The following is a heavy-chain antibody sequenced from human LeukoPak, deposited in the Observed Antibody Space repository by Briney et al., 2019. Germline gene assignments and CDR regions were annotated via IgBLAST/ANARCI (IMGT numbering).Heavy chain of an antibody. V-gene: IGHV4-34*01. CDR2: INHSGST. CDR1: GGSFSGYY. D-gene: IGHD3-22*01. CDR3: ARVTMIVVVNWFDP. J-gene: IGHJ5*02. Sequence: TSETLSLTCVVYGGSFSGYYWSWIRQPPGKGLEWIGEINHSGSTNYNPSLKSRVTISVDTSKNQFSLKLSSVTAADTAVYYCARVTMIVVVNWFDPWGQGTLVTVSS.